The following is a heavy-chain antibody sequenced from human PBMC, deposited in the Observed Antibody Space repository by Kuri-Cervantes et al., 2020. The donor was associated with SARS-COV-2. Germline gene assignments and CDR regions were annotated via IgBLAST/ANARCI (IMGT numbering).Heavy chain of an antibody. V-gene: IGHV3-21*01. Sequence: GESLKISCAASGFSLSRYTMNWVRQAPGKALEWVSSISGSGSYIYYADSVKGRFTISKESGENSLYLHMNSLRGDDTAVYYCARDHPRDYFDYWGQGTLVTVSS. J-gene: IGHJ4*02. CDR2: ISGSGSYI. CDR3: ARDHPRDYFDY. CDR1: GFSLSRYT.